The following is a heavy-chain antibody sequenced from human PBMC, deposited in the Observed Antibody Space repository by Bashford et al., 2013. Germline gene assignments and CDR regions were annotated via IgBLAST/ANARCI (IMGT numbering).Heavy chain of an antibody. V-gene: IGHV1-2*02. CDR3: ARRPYHGGNFDAFDI. Sequence: ASVKVSCKPSGYTFTGYYLHWVRQAPGQGLEWMGWIDPDSGGTNFAQKFQGRVTMTRDTSISTAYMELSRLRSDDTAVYYCARRPYHGGNFDAFDIWGQGRMVTVSS. CDR2: IDPDSGGT. J-gene: IGHJ3*02. D-gene: IGHD4-23*01. CDR1: GYTFTGYY.